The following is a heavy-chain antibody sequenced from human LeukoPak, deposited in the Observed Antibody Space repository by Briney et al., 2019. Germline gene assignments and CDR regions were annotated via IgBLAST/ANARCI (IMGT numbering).Heavy chain of an antibody. Sequence: SETLSLTCTVAGGSISSHYWSWIRQPPGKGLEWIGYIYYSGSTNYNPSLKSRVTISVDTSKNQFSLKLSSVTAADTAVYYCARRPGDYVAFDYWGQGTLVTVSS. J-gene: IGHJ4*02. CDR1: GGSISSHY. V-gene: IGHV4-59*11. CDR3: ARRPGDYVAFDY. D-gene: IGHD4-17*01. CDR2: IYYSGST.